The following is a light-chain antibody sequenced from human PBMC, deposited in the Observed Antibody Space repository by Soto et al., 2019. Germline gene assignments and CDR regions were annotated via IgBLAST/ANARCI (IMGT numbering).Light chain of an antibody. CDR3: QQYNNWPWT. J-gene: IGKJ1*01. Sequence: EIVMTQSPATQSVSPGERATLSCRASQSVSSNLAWYQQKPGQAPRLLIYGASTRATGIPARFSGSRSGTEFTLTISSLQSEDFAVYYCQQYNNWPWTFGQGTKVEIK. V-gene: IGKV3-15*01. CDR2: GAS. CDR1: QSVSSN.